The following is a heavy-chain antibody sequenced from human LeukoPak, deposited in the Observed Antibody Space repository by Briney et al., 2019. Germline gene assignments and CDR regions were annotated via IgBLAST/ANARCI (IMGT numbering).Heavy chain of an antibody. CDR1: GGSISSGGYY. V-gene: IGHV4-30-2*01. Sequence: SETLSLTCTVSGGSISSGGYYWSWIRQPPGKGLEWIGYIYHSGSTYYNPSLKSRVTISVDRSKNQFSLKLSSVTAADTAVYYCARNSVPGDSDYWGQGTLVIVSS. CDR3: ARNSVPGDSDY. CDR2: IYHSGST. J-gene: IGHJ4*02. D-gene: IGHD7-27*01.